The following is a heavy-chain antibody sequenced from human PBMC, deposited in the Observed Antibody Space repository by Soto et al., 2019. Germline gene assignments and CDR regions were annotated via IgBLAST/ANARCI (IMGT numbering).Heavy chain of an antibody. CDR1: GGSISSYY. V-gene: IGHV4-59*08. CDR3: ARQHSGYETIDY. J-gene: IGHJ4*02. D-gene: IGHD5-12*01. Sequence: SETMSLTCTVSGGSISSYYWSWIRQPPGKGLEWIGYIYYSGSTNYNPSLKSRVTISVDTSKNQFSLKLSSVTAADTAVYYCARQHSGYETIDYWGQGTLVTVSS. CDR2: IYYSGST.